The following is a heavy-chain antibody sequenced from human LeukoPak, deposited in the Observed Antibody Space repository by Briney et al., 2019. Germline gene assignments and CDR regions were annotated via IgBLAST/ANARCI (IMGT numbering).Heavy chain of an antibody. CDR1: GYSFTSYW. CDR2: IYPGDSDT. CDR3: ARHLDYDYVWGSYRRYYFDY. Sequence: PGESLKISCKGSGYSFTSYWIGWVRQMPGKGLEWMGIIYPGDSDTRYSPSFQGQVTISADKSISTAYLQWSSLKASDTAMHYCARHLDYDYVWGSYRRYYFDYWGQGTLVTVSS. D-gene: IGHD3-16*02. V-gene: IGHV5-51*01. J-gene: IGHJ4*02.